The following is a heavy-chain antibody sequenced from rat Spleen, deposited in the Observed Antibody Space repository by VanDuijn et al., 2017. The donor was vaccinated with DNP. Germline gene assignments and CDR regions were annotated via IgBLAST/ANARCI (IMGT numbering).Heavy chain of an antibody. Sequence: QVQLKESGPGLVQPSQTLSLTCTVSGFSLTSYNVHWVRQPTGKGLEWMGVIWTGGSTDYNSALKSRLSISRDTSKSQVFLKMNSVQTEDTAMYFCARAGITTPYVMDAWGQGASVTVSS. J-gene: IGHJ4*01. CDR1: GFSLTSYN. CDR3: ARAGITTPYVMDA. V-gene: IGHV2-30*01. D-gene: IGHD1-10*01. CDR2: IWTGGST.